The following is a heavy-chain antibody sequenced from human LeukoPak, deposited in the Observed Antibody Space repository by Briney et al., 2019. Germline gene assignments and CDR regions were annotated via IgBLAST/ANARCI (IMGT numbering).Heavy chain of an antibody. CDR2: ISSGGSYI. CDR1: GFTFSTYS. V-gene: IGHV3-21*01. J-gene: IGHJ4*02. Sequence: PGGSLRLSCAASGFTFSTYSMNWSRQAPGKGLEWVSSISSGGSYIYYADSVKGRFTISRDNAKNSLYLQMNSLRAEDTALYYCARDRGYYFDYWGQGTLVTVSS. D-gene: IGHD3-10*01. CDR3: ARDRGYYFDY.